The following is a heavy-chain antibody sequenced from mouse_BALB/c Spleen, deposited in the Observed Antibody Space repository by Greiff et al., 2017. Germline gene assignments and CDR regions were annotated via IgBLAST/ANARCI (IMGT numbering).Heavy chain of an antibody. CDR3: ARWEYDGDAFDY. J-gene: IGHJ2*01. CDR2: INPNNGGT. Sequence: EVQLQQSGPELVKPGASVKIPCKASGYTFTDYNMDWVKQSHGKSLEWIGDINPNNGGTIYNQKFKGKATLTVDKSSSTAYMELRSLTSEDTAVYYCARWEYDGDAFDYWGQGTTLTVSS. D-gene: IGHD2-14*01. CDR1: GYTFTDYN. V-gene: IGHV1-18*01.